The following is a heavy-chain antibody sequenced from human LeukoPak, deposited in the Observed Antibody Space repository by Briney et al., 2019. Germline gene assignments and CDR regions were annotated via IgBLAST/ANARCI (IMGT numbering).Heavy chain of an antibody. Sequence: GGSLRLSCAASGFTFSNFAMSWVRQAPGKGLEWVSSISGTGVNTHCADSAGGRFTISRDYSKNTLYLRMSSLRAEDTAVYYCAKSSVRGVDSFDYWGQGTLVTVSS. CDR3: AKSSVRGVDSFDY. D-gene: IGHD3-10*01. J-gene: IGHJ4*02. CDR2: ISGTGVNT. V-gene: IGHV3-23*01. CDR1: GFTFSNFA.